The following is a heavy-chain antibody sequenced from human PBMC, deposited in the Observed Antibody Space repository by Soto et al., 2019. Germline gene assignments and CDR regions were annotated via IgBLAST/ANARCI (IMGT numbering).Heavy chain of an antibody. V-gene: IGHV2-5*02. CDR3: AHRLSGYNWNGGYFDY. Sequence: QITLKESAPTRVKPTQTLTLTCTFSGFSLTSRPMGVGWIRQPPGKALEWLAFIYWDDDKRYSPSLRSRLTLTKDTSGTQVVLTMTNMDPVDTATYYCAHRLSGYNWNGGYFDYWGQGALVTVSS. CDR1: GFSLTSRPMG. CDR2: IYWDDDK. J-gene: IGHJ4*02. D-gene: IGHD1-1*01.